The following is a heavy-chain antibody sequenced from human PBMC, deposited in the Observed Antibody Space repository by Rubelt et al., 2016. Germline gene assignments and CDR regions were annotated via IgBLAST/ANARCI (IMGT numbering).Heavy chain of an antibody. V-gene: IGHV1-18*01. CDR2: ISAYNGNT. D-gene: IGHD3-10*01. Sequence: QVQLVQSGAEVKKPGASVKVSCKASGYTFTSYGISWVRQAPGQGLEWMGWISAYNGNTNYAQKVPGRVPMTTDTSTGTAYMGLRSLRSDGTAGYYCARCYGSGSYGNWFDPWGQGTLVTVSS. J-gene: IGHJ5*02. CDR3: ARCYGSGSYGNWFDP. CDR1: GYTFTSYG.